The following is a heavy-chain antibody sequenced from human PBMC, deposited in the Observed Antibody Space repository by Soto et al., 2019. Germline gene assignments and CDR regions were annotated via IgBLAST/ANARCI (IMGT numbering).Heavy chain of an antibody. V-gene: IGHV4-31*03. CDR3: AGHISARGRRGYFAF. Sequence: QVQLQESGPGLVKPSETLSITCTVSGGSRTTSASYWSWIRQHPGKCLEWIGYIYCTGSPFYNPSRMSRSTISIATSKHHFSLKMTSVTAADTAIYYCAGHISARGRRGYFAFWGLGSVVTVSS. CDR1: GGSRTTSASY. CDR2: IYCTGSP. J-gene: IGHJ4*02. D-gene: IGHD2-21*01.